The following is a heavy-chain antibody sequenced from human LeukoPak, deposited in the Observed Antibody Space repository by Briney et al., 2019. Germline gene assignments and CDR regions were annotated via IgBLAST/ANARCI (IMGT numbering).Heavy chain of an antibody. Sequence: SQTLSLTCTVSGGSISSGSYYWSWIRQPAGKGLEWIGYIYYSGSTNYNPSLKSRVTISVDTSKNQFSLKLSSVTAADTAVYYCARVIPRIAAAGTGFDYWGQGTLVTVSS. CDR1: GGSISSGSYY. D-gene: IGHD6-13*01. CDR3: ARVIPRIAAAGTGFDY. CDR2: IYYSGST. V-gene: IGHV4-61*10. J-gene: IGHJ4*02.